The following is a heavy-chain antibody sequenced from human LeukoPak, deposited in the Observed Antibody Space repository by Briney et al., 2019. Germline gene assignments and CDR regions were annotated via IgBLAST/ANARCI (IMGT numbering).Heavy chain of an antibody. J-gene: IGHJ4*02. CDR3: ARQNTYIGEQPYYFDY. V-gene: IGHV4-39*01. D-gene: IGHD3-10*01. CDR2: ICCGGNT. Sequence: SETLSLTCTVSGGSIGTSNFYWGWIRLSPGKGLEWIGSICCGGNTYYNPSLKSRVTMSVDTSKSQFSQKLSSVTAADTAVYYCARQNTYIGEQPYYFDYWGQGILVTVSS. CDR1: GGSIGTSNFY.